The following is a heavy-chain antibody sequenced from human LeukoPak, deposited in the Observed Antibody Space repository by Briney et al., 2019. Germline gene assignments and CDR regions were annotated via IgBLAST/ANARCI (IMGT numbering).Heavy chain of an antibody. Sequence: KTSETLSLTCTVSGGSISSYYWSWIRQPPGKGLEWIGYIYYSGSTNYNPSLKSRVTISVDTSKNQFSLKLSSVTAADTAVYYCARTPVVPNYYDSSGYYYYFDYWGQGTLVTVSS. V-gene: IGHV4-59*01. D-gene: IGHD3-22*01. CDR3: ARTPVVPNYYDSSGYYYYFDY. CDR2: IYYSGST. J-gene: IGHJ4*02. CDR1: GGSISSYY.